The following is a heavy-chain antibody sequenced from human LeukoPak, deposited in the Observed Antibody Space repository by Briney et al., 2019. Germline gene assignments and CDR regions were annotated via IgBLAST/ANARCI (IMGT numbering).Heavy chain of an antibody. CDR2: ISRNSTYI. D-gene: IGHD6-13*01. Sequence: KPGGSLRLSCAASGFTFSRYSMNWLRQAPGKGLEWVSSISRNSTYIYYADSLKGRFTVSRDNARNSLYLQVNSLRVDDTAVYYCARGDGAAAGMGDADVWGKGTTVTVSS. CDR3: ARGDGAAAGMGDADV. J-gene: IGHJ6*04. V-gene: IGHV3-21*01. CDR1: GFTFSRYS.